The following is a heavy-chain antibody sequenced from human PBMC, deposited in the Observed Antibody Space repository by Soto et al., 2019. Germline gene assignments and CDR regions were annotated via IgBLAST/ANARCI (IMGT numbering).Heavy chain of an antibody. J-gene: IGHJ4*02. Sequence: PSETLSLTCAVSGGSISSGGYSWSWIRQPPGKGLEWIGYIYHSGSTYYNPSLKSRVTISVDRSKNQFSLKLSSVTAADTAVYYCARGYYDFRSGYSPYFDYWGQGTLVTVSS. V-gene: IGHV4-30-2*01. D-gene: IGHD3-3*01. CDR2: IYHSGST. CDR1: GGSISSGGYS. CDR3: ARGYYDFRSGYSPYFDY.